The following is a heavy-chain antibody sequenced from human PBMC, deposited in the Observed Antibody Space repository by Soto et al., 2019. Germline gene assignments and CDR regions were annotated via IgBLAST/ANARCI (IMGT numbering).Heavy chain of an antibody. V-gene: IGHV1-69*06. D-gene: IGHD1-7*01. CDR3: ARRTTYNWNYEYYFDY. Sequence: SSVKVSCKASGGTFSSYAISWVRQAPGQGLEWMGGIIPIFGTANYAQKFQGRVTITADKSTSTAYMELSSLRSEDTAVYYCARRTTYNWNYEYYFDYWGQGTLVTVSS. CDR2: IIPIFGTA. CDR1: GGTFSSYA. J-gene: IGHJ4*02.